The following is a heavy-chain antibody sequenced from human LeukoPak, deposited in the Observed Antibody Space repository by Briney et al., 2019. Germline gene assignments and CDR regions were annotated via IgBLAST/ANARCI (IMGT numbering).Heavy chain of an antibody. J-gene: IGHJ4*02. CDR2: AYFSGST. V-gene: IGHV4-39*01. CDR1: GGFISSSSYY. Sequence: PSETLSLTCTVSGGFISSSSYYWGWIRQPPGKGLEWIGSAYFSGSTYYNPSLKSRVSISVDTSKNQFSLKLTSVTAADTAVYYCARHRNYVTQSFDYWGQGTLVTVSS. CDR3: ARHRNYVTQSFDY. D-gene: IGHD4-23*01.